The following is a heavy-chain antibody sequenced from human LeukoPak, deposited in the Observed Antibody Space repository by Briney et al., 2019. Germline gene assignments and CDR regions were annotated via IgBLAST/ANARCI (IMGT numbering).Heavy chain of an antibody. V-gene: IGHV4-59*01. CDR1: GGSISSYY. CDR3: ASGSYYDIAGY. D-gene: IGHD1-26*01. CDR2: IYYSGST. Sequence: SETLSLTCTVSGGSISSYYWSWIRQPPGKGLEWIGYIYYSGSTNYNPSLKSRVTISVDTSKNQFSLKLSSVTAADTAVYYCASGSYYDIAGYWGQGTLVTVSS. J-gene: IGHJ4*02.